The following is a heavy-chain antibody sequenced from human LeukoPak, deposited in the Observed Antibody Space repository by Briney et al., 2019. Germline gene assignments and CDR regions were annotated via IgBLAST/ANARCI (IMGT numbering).Heavy chain of an antibody. Sequence: ASVKVSCKASGYTFTSHDINWVRQATGQGLEWMGWMNPNSGNTGYAQKFQGRVTMTRNTSISTAYMELSSLRSEDTAVYYCARGHYYDSSGPPAGGVYYWGQGTLVTVSS. CDR3: ARGHYYDSSGPPAGGVYY. D-gene: IGHD3-22*01. V-gene: IGHV1-8*01. CDR2: MNPNSGNT. CDR1: GYTFTSHD. J-gene: IGHJ4*02.